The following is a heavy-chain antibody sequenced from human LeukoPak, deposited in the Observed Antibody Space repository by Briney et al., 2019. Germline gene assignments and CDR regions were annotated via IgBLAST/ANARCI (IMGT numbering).Heavy chain of an antibody. CDR3: ARLADYDSSGYFDY. CDR1: GFTFSSYA. CDR2: IRQDGSEK. J-gene: IGHJ4*02. V-gene: IGHV3-7*01. D-gene: IGHD3-22*01. Sequence: AGGSLRLSCAASGFTFSSYAMSWVRQAPGKGLEWVANIRQDGSEKYYVASVRGRFTISRDNAKNSLYLQMNSLRREDTAVYYCARLADYDSSGYFDYWGQGTLVTVSS.